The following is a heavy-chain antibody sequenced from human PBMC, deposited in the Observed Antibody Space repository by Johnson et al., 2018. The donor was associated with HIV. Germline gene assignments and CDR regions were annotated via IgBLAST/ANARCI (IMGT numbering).Heavy chain of an antibody. J-gene: IGHJ3*02. CDR3: AKTGGGAALDS. V-gene: IGHV3-33*03. Sequence: QVQLVESGGGLVQPGGSLRLSCAASGFIFSSYDMHWVRQAPGKGLEWVAILWYDGTTAFYADSVKGRFTISRDTSKKMLYLQMNSLRVDDTAVYYCAKTGGGAALDSWGQGTMVTVSS. CDR1: GFIFSSYD. D-gene: IGHD3-16*01. CDR2: LWYDGTTA.